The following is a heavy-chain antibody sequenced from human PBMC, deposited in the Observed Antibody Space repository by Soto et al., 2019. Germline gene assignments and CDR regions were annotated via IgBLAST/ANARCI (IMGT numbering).Heavy chain of an antibody. D-gene: IGHD5-12*01. J-gene: IGHJ4*02. Sequence: QLQLQESGSGLVKPSQTLSLTCAVSGGSISSGGYSWSWIRQPPGKGLEWIGYSYHSGSTYYNPPLKRRVTISVARSKNQFSLKLSSVTAADTAVYYCAARGGLPPYYWAQGTLVSVSS. CDR1: GGSISSGGYS. CDR2: SYHSGST. V-gene: IGHV4-30-2*01. CDR3: AARGGLPPYY.